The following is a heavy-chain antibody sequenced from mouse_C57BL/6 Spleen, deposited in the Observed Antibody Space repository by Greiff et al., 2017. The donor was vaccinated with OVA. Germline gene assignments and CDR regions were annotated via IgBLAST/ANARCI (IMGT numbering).Heavy chain of an antibody. V-gene: IGHV7-3*01. CDR3: ARYGSGVYFDY. CDR2: IRNTANGYTT. CDR1: GFTFTDYY. D-gene: IGHD3-2*02. J-gene: IGHJ2*01. Sequence: EVKLVESGGGLVQPGGSLSLSCAASGFTFTDYYMSWVRQPPGKALEWLGFIRNTANGYTTEYSASVKGRFPISRDNSQSILYLQMNAMRAEDSATYYCARYGSGVYFDYWGQGTTLTVSS.